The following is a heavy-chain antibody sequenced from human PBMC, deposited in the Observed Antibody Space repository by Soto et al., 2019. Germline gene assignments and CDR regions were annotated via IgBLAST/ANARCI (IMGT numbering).Heavy chain of an antibody. CDR3: ARQISAFDF. CDR1: GFTFNGYA. Sequence: QVQLVESGGGVVQPGRSLRLSCAASGFTFNGYAIHWVRQAPGKGLEWVAVTSYDGDNKYYADSVQGRFTISRDNSKNTLYLQMNILRAEDTAVYYCARQISAFDFWGQGTLVTVSS. V-gene: IGHV3-30-3*01. J-gene: IGHJ4*02. CDR2: TSYDGDNK.